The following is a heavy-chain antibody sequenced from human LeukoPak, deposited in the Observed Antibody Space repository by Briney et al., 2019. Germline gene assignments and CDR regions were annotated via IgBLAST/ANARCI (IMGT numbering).Heavy chain of an antibody. J-gene: IGHJ4*02. Sequence: SGGSLRLSCAASGFTFNDYAMHWVQQAPGKGLEWVSGINWNSGSIGYADSVKGRFTISRDNAKNSLYLQMNSLRAEDTAVYYCARDPSYGGTNYWGQGALVTVSS. CDR3: ARDPSYGGTNY. D-gene: IGHD1-7*01. CDR2: INWNSGSI. V-gene: IGHV3-9*01. CDR1: GFTFNDYA.